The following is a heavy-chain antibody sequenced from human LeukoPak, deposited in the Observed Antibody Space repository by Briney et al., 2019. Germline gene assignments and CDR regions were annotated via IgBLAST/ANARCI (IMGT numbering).Heavy chain of an antibody. Sequence: GGSLRLSCAASGFPFSSFPLHWVRQAPGKGLEWVAFISDDGSNKYYADSVKGRFTISRDNAKNSLYLQTNSLRVEDMAVYYCARAQYYSDNTGYYYPHYWGQGTLVTVSS. CDR2: ISDDGSNK. V-gene: IGHV3-30-3*01. CDR3: ARAQYYSDNTGYYYPHY. J-gene: IGHJ4*02. CDR1: GFPFSSFP. D-gene: IGHD3-22*01.